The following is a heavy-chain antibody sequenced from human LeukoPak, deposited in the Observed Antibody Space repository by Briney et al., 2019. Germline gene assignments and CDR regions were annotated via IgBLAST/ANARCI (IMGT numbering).Heavy chain of an antibody. CDR3: VRDGYCSSTSCYTGPY. V-gene: IGHV3-48*01. Sequence: GGSLRLSCVASGFTFSGYSMNWVRQAPGKGLEWVSYISSSTSSSIYYADSVKGRFSISRDNAKNSLYLQMNSLRAEDTAVYYCVRDGYCSSTSCYTGPYWGQGTLVTVSS. J-gene: IGHJ4*02. CDR1: GFTFSGYS. D-gene: IGHD2-2*02. CDR2: ISSSTSSSI.